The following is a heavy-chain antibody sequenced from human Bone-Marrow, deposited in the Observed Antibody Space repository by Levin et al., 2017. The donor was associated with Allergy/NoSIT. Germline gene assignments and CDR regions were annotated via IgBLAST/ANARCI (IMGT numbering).Heavy chain of an antibody. V-gene: IGHV3-30*18. CDR3: AKDLATMIVVGVFDY. CDR2: ISYDGSNK. Sequence: PGGSLRLSCAASGFTFSSYGMHWVRQAPGKGLEWVAVISYDGSNKYYADSVKGRFTISRDNSKNTLYLQMNSLRAEDTAVYYCAKDLATMIVVGVFDYWGQGTLVTVSS. CDR1: GFTFSSYG. D-gene: IGHD3-22*01. J-gene: IGHJ4*02.